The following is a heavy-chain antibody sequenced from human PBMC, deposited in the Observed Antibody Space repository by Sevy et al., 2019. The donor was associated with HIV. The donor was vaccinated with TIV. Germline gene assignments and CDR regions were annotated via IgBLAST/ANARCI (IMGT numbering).Heavy chain of an antibody. D-gene: IGHD2-21*02. CDR2: ISVNSGAI. V-gene: IGHV3-48*02. J-gene: IGHJ6*02. CDR3: VRGPDCGGDCDVGFYYPLDV. Sequence: GGSLRLSCTVSGFIFSNYAMNWVPQAPGKGRDWISIISVNSGAISYPDSVKGRFTVSRDNANNALFLKMSSLKDDDTAVYYCVRGPDCGGDCDVGFYYPLDVWGQGTTVTVSS. CDR1: GFIFSNYA.